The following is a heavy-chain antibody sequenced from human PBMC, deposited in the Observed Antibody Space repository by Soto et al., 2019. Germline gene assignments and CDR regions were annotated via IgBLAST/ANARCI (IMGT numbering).Heavy chain of an antibody. D-gene: IGHD3-3*01. CDR1: GYTFTSYG. J-gene: IGHJ4*02. CDR2: ISAYNGNT. V-gene: IGHV1-18*01. Sequence: ASVKVSCKASGYTFTSYGIGWVRQAPGQGLEWMGWISAYNGNTNYAQKLQGRVTMTTDTSTSTAYMELRSLRSDDTAVYYCARVKAPYNYDFWSGYYGESAYWGQGTLVTVSS. CDR3: ARVKAPYNYDFWSGYYGESAY.